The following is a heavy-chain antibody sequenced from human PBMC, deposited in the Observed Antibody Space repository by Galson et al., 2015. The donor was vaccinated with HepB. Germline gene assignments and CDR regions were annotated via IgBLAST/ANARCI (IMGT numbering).Heavy chain of an antibody. J-gene: IGHJ3*02. D-gene: IGHD3-10*01. Sequence: SLRLSCAASGFTFSSYAMHWVRQAPGKGLEWVAVISYDGSNKYYADSVKGRFTISRDNSKNTLYLQMNSLRAEDTAVYYCARDSFAPFGGAFDIWGQGTMVTVSS. CDR3: ARDSFAPFGGAFDI. V-gene: IGHV3-30-3*01. CDR2: ISYDGSNK. CDR1: GFTFSSYA.